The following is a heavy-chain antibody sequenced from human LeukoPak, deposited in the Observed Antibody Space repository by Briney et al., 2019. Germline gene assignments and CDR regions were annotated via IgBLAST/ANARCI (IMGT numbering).Heavy chain of an antibody. D-gene: IGHD4-23*01. Sequence: SVKVSCKASGFTFTSSAVQWVRQARGQRLEWIGWIVVGSGNTNYAQKFQERVTITRDMSTSTVYMELSSLRSEDTAVYYCAAEGRPTVVTFRMGAVDLWGQGTMVTVSS. CDR2: IVVGSGNT. J-gene: IGHJ3*01. V-gene: IGHV1-58*01. CDR3: AAEGRPTVVTFRMGAVDL. CDR1: GFTFTSSA.